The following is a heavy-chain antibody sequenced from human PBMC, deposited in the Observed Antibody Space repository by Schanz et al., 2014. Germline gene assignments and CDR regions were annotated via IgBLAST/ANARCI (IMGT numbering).Heavy chain of an antibody. CDR3: ARDRRRYCSTASCLHDNWFDP. V-gene: IGHV1-69*08. D-gene: IGHD2-2*01. Sequence: QLQLVQSGAEVKKPGSSVKVSCKLSGGTFSSYTISWMRQAPGQGLEWMGKIIPVLNIATYAQRFQGRVSITADTSTNTAYMELSSLRSDDTAVYYCARDRRRYCSTASCLHDNWFDPWGQGTLVTVSS. CDR1: GGTFSSYT. CDR2: IIPVLNIA. J-gene: IGHJ5*02.